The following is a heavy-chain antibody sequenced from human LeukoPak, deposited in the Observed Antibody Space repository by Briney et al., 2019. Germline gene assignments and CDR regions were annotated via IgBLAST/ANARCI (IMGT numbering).Heavy chain of an antibody. Sequence: SGPTLVNPTQTLTLTCTFSGFSLSTSGVGVGWIRQPPGKALEWLALIYWDDDKRYSPSLKSRLTITKDTSKNQVVLTMTNMVPVDTATYYCAHRQFYCSGGSCSYYFDYWGQGTLVTVSS. V-gene: IGHV2-5*02. D-gene: IGHD2-15*01. CDR1: GFSLSTSGVG. CDR2: IYWDDDK. J-gene: IGHJ4*02. CDR3: AHRQFYCSGGSCSYYFDY.